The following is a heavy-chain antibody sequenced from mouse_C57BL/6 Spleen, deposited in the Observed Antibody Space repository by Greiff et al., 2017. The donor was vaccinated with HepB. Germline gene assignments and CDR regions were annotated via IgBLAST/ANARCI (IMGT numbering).Heavy chain of an antibody. CDR1: GYSITSGYY. CDR2: ISYDGSN. V-gene: IGHV3-6*01. Sequence: EVQLQQSGPGLVKPSQSLSLTCSVTGYSITSGYYWNWIRQFPGNKLEWMGYISYDGSNNYNPSLKNRISITRDTSKNQFFLKLNSVTTEDTATYYCARSIEDGSSPFAYWGQGTLVTVSA. D-gene: IGHD1-1*01. CDR3: ARSIEDGSSPFAY. J-gene: IGHJ3*01.